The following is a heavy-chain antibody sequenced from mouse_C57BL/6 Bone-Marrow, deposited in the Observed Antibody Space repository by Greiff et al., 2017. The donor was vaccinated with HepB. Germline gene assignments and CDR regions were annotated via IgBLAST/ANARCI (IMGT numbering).Heavy chain of an antibody. D-gene: IGHD4-1*01. CDR2: ISDGGSYT. J-gene: IGHJ2*01. CDR1: GFTFSSYA. Sequence: EVHLVESGGGLVKPGGSLKLSCAASGFTFSSYAMSWVRQTPEKRLEWVATISDGGSYTYYPDNVKGRFTISRDNAKNNLYLQMSHLKSEDTAMYYCARDLTGTRDYGGQGTTLTVSS. V-gene: IGHV5-4*01. CDR3: ARDLTGTRDY.